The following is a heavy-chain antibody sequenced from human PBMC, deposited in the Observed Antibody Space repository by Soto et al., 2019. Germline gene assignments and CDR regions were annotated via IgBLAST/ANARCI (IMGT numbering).Heavy chain of an antibody. Sequence: SETLSLTCTVSGASISGFYWSWIRKSAGKGLEWIGRIYATGTTDYNPSLKSRVMMSVDTSKKQFSLKLRSVTAADTAVYYCVMYGMKTLRDWFDPWGQGISVTVSS. CDR1: GASISGFY. J-gene: IGHJ5*02. CDR3: VMYGMKTLRDWFDP. V-gene: IGHV4-4*07. D-gene: IGHD2-8*01. CDR2: IYATGTT.